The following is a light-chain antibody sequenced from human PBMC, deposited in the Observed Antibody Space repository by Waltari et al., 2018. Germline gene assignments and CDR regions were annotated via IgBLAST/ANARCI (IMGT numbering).Light chain of an antibody. J-gene: IGLJ7*01. V-gene: IGLV3-25*03. CDR1: ALPNKN. CDR2: KDS. Sequence: SYELTQPPSVSVSPGQTARITCSGDALPNKNAYWYQQKAGQAHLLMIYKDSERPSGIPERFSGSSSGTTVTLTISGVQAEDEADYYCQSTDSTGSHAVFGGGTQLTVL. CDR3: QSTDSTGSHAV.